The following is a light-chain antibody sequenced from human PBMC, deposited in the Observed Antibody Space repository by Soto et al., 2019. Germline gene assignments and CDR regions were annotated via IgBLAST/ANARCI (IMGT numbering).Light chain of an antibody. J-gene: IGKJ1*01. Sequence: DIQMTQSPSSLSASVGDRVTITCRASQSISSYLNWYQQKPGKAPKLLIYAASSLQGGVPSRFSGSGSGTDFTLTISSLQPEDFTTYYCQQSYRIPQTFGQGTKVEIK. CDR1: QSISSY. CDR2: AAS. CDR3: QQSYRIPQT. V-gene: IGKV1-39*01.